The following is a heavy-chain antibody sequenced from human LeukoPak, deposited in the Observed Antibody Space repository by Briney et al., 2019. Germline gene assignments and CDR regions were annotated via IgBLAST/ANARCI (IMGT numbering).Heavy chain of an antibody. D-gene: IGHD3-10*01. V-gene: IGHV3-23*01. CDR3: AKVAHYYGSGSYYEYYFDY. CDR2: ISGSGGST. J-gene: IGHJ4*02. Sequence: GGSLRLSCVASGFSFSTYAMNWVRQAPGKGLEWVSAISGSGGSTYYADSVKGRFTISRDNSKNTLYLQMNSLRAEDTAVYYCAKVAHYYGSGSYYEYYFDYWGQGTLVTVSS. CDR1: GFSFSTYA.